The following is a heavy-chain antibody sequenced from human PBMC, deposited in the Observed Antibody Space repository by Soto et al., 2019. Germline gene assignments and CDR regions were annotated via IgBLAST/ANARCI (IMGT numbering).Heavy chain of an antibody. CDR1: GYTFTSYY. Sequence: QVQLVQSGAEVKKPGASVKVSCKASGYTFTSYYMHWVRLAPGQGLEWMGIINPAGGGTSYAQQFQGRVIMTRDTSTSTVSMEMSSLRSEDTAVYYCAVGGNYLSMDVWGQGTTVTVSS. V-gene: IGHV1-46*01. J-gene: IGHJ6*02. D-gene: IGHD4-4*01. CDR2: INPAGGGT. CDR3: AVGGNYLSMDV.